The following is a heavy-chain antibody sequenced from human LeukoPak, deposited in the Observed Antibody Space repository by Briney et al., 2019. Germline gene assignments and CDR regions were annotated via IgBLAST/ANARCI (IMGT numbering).Heavy chain of an antibody. V-gene: IGHV3-23*01. CDR3: AKDKAAAPTPYYFDY. J-gene: IGHJ4*02. CDR2: ISDSGTTT. Sequence: GGSLRLSCAASGFTFKSYAMSWVRQAPGKGLEWVSGISDSGTTTHYADSVKGRFTISRDNSKNTLCLQMNSLRAEDTAVYYCAKDKAAAPTPYYFDYWGQGSLVTVSS. CDR1: GFTFKSYA. D-gene: IGHD6-13*01.